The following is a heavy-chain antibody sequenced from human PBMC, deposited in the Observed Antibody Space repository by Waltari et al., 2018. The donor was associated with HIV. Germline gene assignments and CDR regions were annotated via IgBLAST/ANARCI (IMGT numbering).Heavy chain of an antibody. CDR2: SYSGGST. J-gene: IGHJ2*01. V-gene: IGHV3-53*01. CDR3: AKASGIVNGANSRYWYFDL. CDR1: GFTVSSNY. Sequence: EVQLVESGGGLIQPGGSLRLSCAASGFTVSSNYINWVRQAPGKGLEWVSASYSGGSTYYADSVKGRFTISRDNSRNTLYLQMNSLRAEDTAVYYCAKASGIVNGANSRYWYFDLWGRGTLVT. D-gene: IGHD4-17*01.